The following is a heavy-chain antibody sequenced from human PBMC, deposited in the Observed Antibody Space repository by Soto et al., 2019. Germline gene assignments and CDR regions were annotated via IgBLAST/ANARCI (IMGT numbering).Heavy chain of an antibody. CDR1: GFTFSNYA. CDR2: VSGSGDST. D-gene: IGHD2-2*01. CDR3: AKGSSASSYSAFDI. V-gene: IGHV3-23*01. J-gene: IGHJ3*02. Sequence: PGGSLRRSCAASGFTFSNYAMGWVRQAPGKGLEWVSTVSGSGDSTYYADSVKGRFTISRDNSKSTLYLQMSSLRAEDKAVYYCAKGSSASSYSAFDIWGQGTMVTVSS.